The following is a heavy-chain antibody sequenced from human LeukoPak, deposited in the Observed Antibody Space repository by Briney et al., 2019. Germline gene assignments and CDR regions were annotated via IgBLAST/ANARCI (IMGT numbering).Heavy chain of an antibody. CDR1: GYSISSGYY. Sequence: SETLSLTCTVSGYSISSGYYWGWIRQPPGKGLEWIGSIYHSGSTYYNPSLKSRVTISVHTSKNQFSLKLSSVTAADTAVYYCARAELSLSPPPDYWGQGTLVTVSS. CDR2: IYHSGST. CDR3: ARAELSLSPPPDY. V-gene: IGHV4-38-2*02. J-gene: IGHJ4*02. D-gene: IGHD3-16*02.